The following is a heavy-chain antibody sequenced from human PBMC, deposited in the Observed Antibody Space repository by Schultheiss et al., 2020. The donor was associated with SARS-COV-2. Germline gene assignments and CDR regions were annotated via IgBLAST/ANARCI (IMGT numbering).Heavy chain of an antibody. CDR2: IYSDESST. CDR1: GFTFSDYS. Sequence: GGSLRLSCEDSGFTFSDYSMNWVRQAPGKGLVWVSRIYSDESSTSYADSVKGRFTISRDTAKNSLYLQMNSLRAEDTAVYYCAREKTEGGMDVWGLGTTVTVSS. J-gene: IGHJ6*02. D-gene: IGHD1-14*01. CDR3: AREKTEGGMDV. V-gene: IGHV3-74*01.